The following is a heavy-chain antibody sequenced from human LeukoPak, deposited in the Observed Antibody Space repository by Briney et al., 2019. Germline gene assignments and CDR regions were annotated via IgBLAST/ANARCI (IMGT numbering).Heavy chain of an antibody. J-gene: IGHJ4*02. D-gene: IGHD6-19*01. CDR2: INPNSGGA. CDR3: ARGPPQYSSGWYLDY. CDR1: GYTFTDYY. Sequence: GASVKVSCKASGYTFTDYYMHWVRQAPGQGLEWMGWINPNSGGANYAQKFQGRVTMTRDTSISTAYMDLSRLRSDDTAVYYGARGPPQYSSGWYLDYWGQGTLVTVSS. V-gene: IGHV1-2*02.